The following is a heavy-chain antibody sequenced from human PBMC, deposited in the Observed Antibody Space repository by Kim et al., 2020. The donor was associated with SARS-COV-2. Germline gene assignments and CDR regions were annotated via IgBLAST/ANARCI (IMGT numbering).Heavy chain of an antibody. CDR2: ISYDGSNK. CDR1: GFTFSSYA. Sequence: GGSLRLSCAASGFTFSSYAMHWVRQAPGKGLEWVAVISYDGSNKYYADSVKGRFTISRDNSKNTLYLQMNSLRAEDTAVYYCARNGIVVVPAAMAYFDYWGQGTLVTVSS. CDR3: ARNGIVVVPAAMAYFDY. J-gene: IGHJ4*02. D-gene: IGHD2-2*01. V-gene: IGHV3-30-3*01.